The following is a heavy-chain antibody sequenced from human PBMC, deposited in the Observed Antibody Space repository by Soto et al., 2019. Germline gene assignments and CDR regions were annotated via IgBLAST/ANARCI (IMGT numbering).Heavy chain of an antibody. CDR1: GFTFSSYG. D-gene: IGHD4-4*01. J-gene: IGHJ5*02. Sequence: GGSLRLSCAASGFTFSSYGMHWVRQAPGKGLEWVAVISYDGSNKYYADSVKGRFTISRDNSKNTLYLQMNSLRAEDTAVYYCAKGPEETTVGWFDPWGQGTLVTVSS. CDR2: ISYDGSNK. CDR3: AKGPEETTVGWFDP. V-gene: IGHV3-30*18.